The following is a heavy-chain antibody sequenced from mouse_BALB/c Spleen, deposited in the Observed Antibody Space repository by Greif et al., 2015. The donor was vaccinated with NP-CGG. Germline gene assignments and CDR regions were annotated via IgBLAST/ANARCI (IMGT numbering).Heavy chain of an antibody. CDR1: GYTFTDYY. Sequence: SGPELVKPGASVKISCKASGYTFTDYYINWVKQKPGQGLEWIGWIYPGSGNTKYNEKFKGKAALTVDTSSSTGYMQLSSLTSEDTDGYFCARSTGTEAMDYWGQGTSVTVSS. D-gene: IGHD1-1*02. V-gene: IGHV1-84*02. CDR3: ARSTGTEAMDY. J-gene: IGHJ4*01. CDR2: IYPGSGNT.